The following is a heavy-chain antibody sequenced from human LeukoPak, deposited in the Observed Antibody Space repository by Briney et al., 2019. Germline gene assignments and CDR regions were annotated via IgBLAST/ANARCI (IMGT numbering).Heavy chain of an antibody. CDR2: ISYDGSNK. CDR1: GFTFSSYA. Sequence: GGSLRLSCAASGFTFSSYAMHWVRQAPGKGLEWVAVISYDGSNKYYADSVKGRFTISRDNSKNTLYLQMNSLRVEDTAVYYCAKDKEWELLGSAFDIWGQGTMVTVSS. V-gene: IGHV3-30-3*01. J-gene: IGHJ3*02. D-gene: IGHD1-26*01. CDR3: AKDKEWELLGSAFDI.